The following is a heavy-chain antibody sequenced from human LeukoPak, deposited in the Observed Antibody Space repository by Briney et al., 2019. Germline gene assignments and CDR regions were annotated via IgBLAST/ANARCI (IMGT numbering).Heavy chain of an antibody. CDR1: GYSFTNYW. CDR3: AGARHGDYRWDY. D-gene: IGHD4-17*01. J-gene: IGHJ4*02. Sequence: KHGESLKISCKDSGYSFTNYWIGWVRQMPGKGLEWRGIIHSADSNTKYSPSFQGQVTISADKSISTAYLQWSGLKASDTAMYYCAGARHGDYRWDYWGQGTLVTVSS. V-gene: IGHV5-51*01. CDR2: IHSADSNT.